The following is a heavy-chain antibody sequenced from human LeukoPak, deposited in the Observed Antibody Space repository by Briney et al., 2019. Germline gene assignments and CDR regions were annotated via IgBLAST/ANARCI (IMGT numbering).Heavy chain of an antibody. CDR3: AKDLLGFGELVLYFDY. CDR1: GFTFSSYG. CDR2: IRYDGSNK. Sequence: GGSLRLSCAASGFTFSSYGMHWVRQAPGKGLEWVAFIRYDGSNKYYADSVKGRFTISRDNSKNTLYLQMNSLRAEDTAVYYCAKDLLGFGELVLYFDYWGQGTLVTVSS. J-gene: IGHJ4*02. V-gene: IGHV3-30*02. D-gene: IGHD3-10*01.